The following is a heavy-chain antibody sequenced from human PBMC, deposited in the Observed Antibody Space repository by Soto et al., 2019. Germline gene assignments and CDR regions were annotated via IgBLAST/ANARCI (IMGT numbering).Heavy chain of an antibody. CDR3: AQDRTAILAEVSWLES. CDR2: ISYDGSNK. V-gene: IGHV3-30*18. CDR1: GFTLNSHG. Sequence: QVLLVESGGGVVQPGGSLPLSCVGSGFTLNSHGMPGVRKAPGKGLEWVAVISYDGSNKYYEESVKGRFTISRDNSRNTVYLQLNSLRAEDTALYYCAQDRTAILAEVSWLESWGQGTLVTVSA. J-gene: IGHJ5*02. D-gene: IGHD5-12*01.